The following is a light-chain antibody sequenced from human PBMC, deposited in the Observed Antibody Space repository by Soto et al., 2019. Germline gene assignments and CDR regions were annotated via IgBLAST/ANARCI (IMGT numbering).Light chain of an antibody. Sequence: QSVLTQPASVSGSPGQSITISCTGTSSDVGGSNYVSWYQQHPGKAPKLLIFEVSNRPSGVSNRFSGSKSGNTASLTISGLQAEDEADYYCSSYTGSTLVLFGGGTKLTVL. CDR1: SSDVGGSNY. CDR2: EVS. CDR3: SSYTGSTLVL. V-gene: IGLV2-14*01. J-gene: IGLJ2*01.